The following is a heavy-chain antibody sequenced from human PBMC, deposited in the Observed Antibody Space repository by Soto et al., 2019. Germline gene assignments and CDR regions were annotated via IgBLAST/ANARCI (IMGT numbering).Heavy chain of an antibody. J-gene: IGHJ3*01. Sequence: QVHLVQSGAEVKKPGSSVKVSCKAPGGTFSNHAINWVRQAPGQGLEWMGRIIPIFTTTNYAQKFQGRVTMSADESTITAYLERRSLKHDDTAVYYCAREVAADGTFREDVFWGQGTLVTVSS. CDR2: IIPIFTTT. V-gene: IGHV1-69*12. CDR3: AREVAADGTFREDVF. CDR1: GGTFSNHA. D-gene: IGHD6-13*01.